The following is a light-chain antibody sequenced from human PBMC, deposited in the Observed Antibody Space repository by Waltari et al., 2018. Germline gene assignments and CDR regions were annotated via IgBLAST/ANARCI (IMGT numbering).Light chain of an antibody. Sequence: SYVLTQPPSVSVAPGETARLTCGGNNIETKSLHWYQQKPGQAPVLVISYDSDRPSGIPERFSGSNSGNTATLTISRVEAGDEADYYCQVWDANNEPGVFGTGTEVTVL. CDR3: QVWDANNEPGV. CDR2: YDS. V-gene: IGLV3-21*04. CDR1: NIETKS. J-gene: IGLJ1*01.